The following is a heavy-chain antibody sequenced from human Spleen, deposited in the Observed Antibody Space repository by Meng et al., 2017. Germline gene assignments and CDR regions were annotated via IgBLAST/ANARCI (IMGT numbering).Heavy chain of an antibody. Sequence: QLQLVQSGAEVQKPGASGKVSCKASGYTFTHHGISWVRQAPGQGLEWMGWISCYNGDTNYAQKFQGRVTMTTDTSTSTAYMDLRSLRSDDTAVYYCARDPSNTSGRYAYFDYWGQGTLVTVSS. CDR1: GYTFTHHG. CDR3: ARDPSNTSGRYAYFDY. J-gene: IGHJ4*02. D-gene: IGHD6-19*01. V-gene: IGHV1-18*01. CDR2: ISCYNGDT.